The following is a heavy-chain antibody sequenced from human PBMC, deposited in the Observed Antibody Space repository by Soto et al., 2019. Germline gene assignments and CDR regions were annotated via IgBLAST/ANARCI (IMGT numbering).Heavy chain of an antibody. V-gene: IGHV3-23*01. J-gene: IGHJ4*02. CDR1: GFTFSSYS. Sequence: GGSLRLSCAASGFTFSSYSMNWVRQAPGKGLEWVSAISGSSSSIYYADSVKGRFTISRDNSKNTLYLQMNSLRAEDTAVYYWANGPFDYWGQGTLVTVSS. CDR3: ANGPFDY. CDR2: ISGSSSSI.